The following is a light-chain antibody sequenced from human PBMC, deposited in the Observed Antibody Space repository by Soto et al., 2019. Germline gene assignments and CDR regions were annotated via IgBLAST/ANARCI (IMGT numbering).Light chain of an antibody. J-gene: IGLJ1*01. Sequence: QSVLTQPPSASGSPGQSVTISCTGTSSDIGGYNYVSWYQQHPGKAPKLMIYEVTKRPSGVPDRFSGSKSGNTASLTVSGLQADDEADYYCSSYSGSNNFGVFGTGTKVTLL. CDR1: SSDIGGYNY. V-gene: IGLV2-8*01. CDR3: SSYSGSNNFGV. CDR2: EVT.